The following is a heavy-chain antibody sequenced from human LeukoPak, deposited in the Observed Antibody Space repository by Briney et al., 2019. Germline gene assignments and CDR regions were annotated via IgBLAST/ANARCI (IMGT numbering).Heavy chain of an antibody. J-gene: IGHJ4*02. CDR2: INPSGGGT. CDR1: GYTFTSYY. Sequence: ASVTVSCKASGYTFTSYYMHWVRQAPGQGLEWMGVINPSGGGTGYAQEFQGRVTMTRDTSTSTLYLELSSLISEDTAVYYCVRPYGGNSGGDYWGQGTLVTVS. D-gene: IGHD4-23*01. CDR3: VRPYGGNSGGDY. V-gene: IGHV1-46*01.